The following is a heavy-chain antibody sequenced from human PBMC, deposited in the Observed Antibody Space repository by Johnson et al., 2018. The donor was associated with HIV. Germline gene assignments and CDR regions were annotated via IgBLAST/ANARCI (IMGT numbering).Heavy chain of an antibody. J-gene: IGHJ3*02. CDR3: ARAPGYSRAFDI. V-gene: IGHV3-11*04. Sequence: QVQLVESGGGLVKPGGSLRLSCAASGFTFSDYYMIWIRQAPGKGLEWLSYITSSGTSSYYADSVKGRLTISRDNAKNSLYLQMNSLRAEDTAVYYCARAPGYSRAFDIWGRGTMVTVST. D-gene: IGHD5-18*01. CDR1: GFTFSDYY. CDR2: ITSSGTSS.